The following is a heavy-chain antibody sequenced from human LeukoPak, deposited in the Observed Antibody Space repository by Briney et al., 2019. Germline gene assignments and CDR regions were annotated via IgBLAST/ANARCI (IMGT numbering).Heavy chain of an antibody. J-gene: IGHJ6*02. CDR3: ARVSVDMATNHRFGMDV. V-gene: IGHV3-74*01. D-gene: IGHD5-24*01. CDR2: INSDGSST. Sequence: GGSLRLSCAASGFTFSSYWMHWVRQAPGKGLVWVSRINSDGSSTSYADFVKGRFTNSRDNAKNTLDLQMNSLRAEDTAVYYCARVSVDMATNHRFGMDVWGQGTTVTVSS. CDR1: GFTFSSYW.